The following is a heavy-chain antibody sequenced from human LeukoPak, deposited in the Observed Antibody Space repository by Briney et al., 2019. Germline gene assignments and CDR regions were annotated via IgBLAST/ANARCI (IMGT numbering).Heavy chain of an antibody. CDR2: MNPNSGNT. D-gene: IGHD1/OR15-1a*01. J-gene: IGHJ2*01. V-gene: IGHV1-8*01. CDR3: SRSAYGTTYWYFDL. CDR1: GYTFTSYD. Sequence: GASVKVSCKASGYTFTSYDINWVRQATGQGLEWMGWMNPNSGNTGYAQKFQGRVTMTRNTSISTAYMELSSRRYSDTALHYCSRSAYGTTYWYFDLWGRGTLVTVSS.